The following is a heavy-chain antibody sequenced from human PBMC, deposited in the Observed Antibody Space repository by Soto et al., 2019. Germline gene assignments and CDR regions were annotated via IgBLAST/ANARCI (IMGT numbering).Heavy chain of an antibody. CDR3: ARERSSDGYNFYYFDS. CDR2: IIPIFGTA. V-gene: IGHV1-69*13. J-gene: IGHJ4*02. CDR1: GGTFSSYA. D-gene: IGHD5-12*01. Sequence: SVKVSCKASGGTFSSYAISWVRQAPGQGLEWMGGIIPIFGTANYAQKFQGRVTITADESTSTAYMELSSLRSEDTAVYYCARERSSDGYNFYYFDSWGQGTLVTVSS.